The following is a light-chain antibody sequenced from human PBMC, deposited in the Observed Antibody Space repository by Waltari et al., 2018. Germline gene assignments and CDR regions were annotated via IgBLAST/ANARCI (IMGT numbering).Light chain of an antibody. CDR1: SSYVGGYDY. J-gene: IGLJ3*02. V-gene: IGLV2-11*01. CDR2: DVN. Sequence: QSALTQPRSVSGSPGHSVTISCTGTSSYVGGYDYVSWYQQHPGKAPKLVIYDVNKRPSGFPDRFSGSKSGNTASLTISGLQADDEADYNCCSYAGRATWAFGGGTKLTVL. CDR3: CSYAGRATWA.